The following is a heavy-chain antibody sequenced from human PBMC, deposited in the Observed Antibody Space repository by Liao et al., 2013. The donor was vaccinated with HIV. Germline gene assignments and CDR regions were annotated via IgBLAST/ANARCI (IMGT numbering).Heavy chain of an antibody. V-gene: IGHV4-59*01. CDR1: GGSISSYY. CDR2: IYYSGST. CDR3: ARGSSSDTAIYYYYYMDV. D-gene: IGHD5-18*01. J-gene: IGHJ6*03. Sequence: QVQLQESGSGLVKPSETLSLTCTVSGGSISSYYWSWIRQPPGKGLEWIGYIYYSGSTNYNPSLKSRVTISVDTSKNQFSLKLSSVTAADTAVYYCARGSSSDTAIYYYYYMDVWGKGTTVTVSS.